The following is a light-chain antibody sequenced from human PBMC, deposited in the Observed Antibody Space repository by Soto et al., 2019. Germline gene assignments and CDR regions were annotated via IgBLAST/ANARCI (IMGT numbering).Light chain of an antibody. Sequence: QSALTQPASVSGSPGQSITISCTGTSSDVGNYNLVSWYQQHPGKAPKLMIYEGNKRPSGVSNRFSGSKSGNTASLTISGLQAEDEADYYWCSYAGSSTSVVFGGGTKVTVL. CDR3: CSYAGSSTSVV. J-gene: IGLJ2*01. CDR2: EGN. CDR1: SSDVGNYNL. V-gene: IGLV2-23*01.